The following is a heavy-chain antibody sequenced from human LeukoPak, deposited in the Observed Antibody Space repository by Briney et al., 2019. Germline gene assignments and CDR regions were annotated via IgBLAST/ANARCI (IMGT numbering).Heavy chain of an antibody. CDR2: ISESGGST. Sequence: GGSLRLSCTASGFSFSVYFITWVRQAPGKGLEWVSSISESGGSTYYADSVKGRFTISRDNSKNTLFLQMNSLRADDTARYFCAKGEGLRLRGHWFGPWGQGTQVTVSS. D-gene: IGHD5-12*01. CDR1: GFSFSVYF. V-gene: IGHV3-23*01. CDR3: AKGEGLRLRGHWFGP. J-gene: IGHJ5*02.